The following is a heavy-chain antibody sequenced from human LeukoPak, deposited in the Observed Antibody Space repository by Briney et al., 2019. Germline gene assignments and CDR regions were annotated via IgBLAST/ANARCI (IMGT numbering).Heavy chain of an antibody. J-gene: IGHJ4*02. CDR2: ISSSDSTI. D-gene: IGHD6-6*01. CDR3: ARDRRIAARRFDY. Sequence: GGSLRLSCAASGFTFSSYEMNWVRQAPGKGLEWVSYISSSDSTIYYADSVKGRFTISRDNAKNSLYLQMNSLRAEDTAVYYCARDRRIAARRFDYWGQGTLVTVSS. CDR1: GFTFSSYE. V-gene: IGHV3-48*03.